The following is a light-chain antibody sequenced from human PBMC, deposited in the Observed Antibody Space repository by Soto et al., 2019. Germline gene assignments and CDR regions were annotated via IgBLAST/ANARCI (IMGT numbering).Light chain of an antibody. CDR3: SSYAGSNIPVV. V-gene: IGLV2-8*01. CDR2: EVS. Sequence: QSALTQPPSASVSPGQSVTISCTGTSSDVGGYNCVSWYQQHPGKAPKLMIYEVSKRPSGVPDRFSGSKSGNTASLTVSGLQAEDEADYYCSSYAGSNIPVVFGGGTKVTVL. J-gene: IGLJ2*01. CDR1: SSDVGGYNC.